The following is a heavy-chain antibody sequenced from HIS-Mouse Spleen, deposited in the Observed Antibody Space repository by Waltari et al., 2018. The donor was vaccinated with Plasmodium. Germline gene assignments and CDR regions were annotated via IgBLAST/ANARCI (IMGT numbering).Heavy chain of an antibody. Sequence: QVQLVQSGTDMKKPGASVKVSCKASGYTFTRYGINWVRQAPGQGLEWMGWTSDYNGNTNDAQKLQGRGTMTTDTSTSRAYMQLRSLRADDTAVYYWARGSAGDAFDIWGQGTRVTVSS. V-gene: IGHV1-18*01. D-gene: IGHD6-19*01. J-gene: IGHJ3*02. CDR3: ARGSAGDAFDI. CDR1: GYTFTRYG. CDR2: TSDYNGNT.